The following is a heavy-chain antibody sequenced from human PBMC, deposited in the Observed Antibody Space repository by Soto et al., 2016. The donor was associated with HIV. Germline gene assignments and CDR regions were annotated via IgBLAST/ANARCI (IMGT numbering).Heavy chain of an antibody. V-gene: IGHV3-48*03. Sequence: EVQLVESGGGSVQPGGSLRLSCEASGFPFRSYVMNWVRQAPGKGLEWISYISSSGSIKHYADSVKGRFTISRDKAKNSLFXQMNSLRVDDTAVYYCVRRSNTVTTAYWYFDLWGRGTLVTVLL. CDR3: VRRSNTVTTAYWYFDL. CDR2: ISSSGSIK. J-gene: IGHJ2*01. CDR1: GFPFRSYV. D-gene: IGHD4-17*01.